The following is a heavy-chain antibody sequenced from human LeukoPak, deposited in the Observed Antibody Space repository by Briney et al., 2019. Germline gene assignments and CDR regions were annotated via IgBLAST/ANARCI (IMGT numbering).Heavy chain of an antibody. Sequence: PGGSLRLSCAASGFTFDDYAMHWVRQAPGKGLEWASGISWNSGSIGYADSVKGRFTISRDNAKNSLYLQMNSLRAEDTALYYCAKSHCSSTSCYVTYWGQGTLVTVSS. CDR2: ISWNSGSI. CDR1: GFTFDDYA. CDR3: AKSHCSSTSCYVTY. D-gene: IGHD2-2*01. V-gene: IGHV3-9*01. J-gene: IGHJ4*02.